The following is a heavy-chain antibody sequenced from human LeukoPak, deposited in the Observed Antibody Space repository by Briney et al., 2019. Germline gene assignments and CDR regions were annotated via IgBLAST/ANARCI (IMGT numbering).Heavy chain of an antibody. J-gene: IGHJ5*02. CDR1: GYTFTGYY. CDR2: INPNSGGT. CDR3: ARDRLGSSGWYLAT. V-gene: IGHV1-2*02. Sequence: GASVKVSCKASGYTFTGYYMHWVRQAPGQGLEWMGWINPNSGGTNYAQKFQGRVTMTRDTSISTAYMELSRLRSDDTAVYYCARDRLGSSGWYLATWGQGTLVTVAS. D-gene: IGHD6-19*01.